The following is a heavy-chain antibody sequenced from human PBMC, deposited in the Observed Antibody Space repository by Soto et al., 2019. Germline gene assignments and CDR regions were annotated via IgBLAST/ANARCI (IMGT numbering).Heavy chain of an antibody. CDR1: GIQLGDYC. CDR2: IRHETGKT. Sequence: RLSCASAGIQLGDYCMTSVRQAPGKGLEWVGNIRHETGKTHYANSLKGRFTITRDTIKSLLFLQMRDLRADDTAPYYCARVCLLFSGPYRPSRFDYWGQGALVTVSS. V-gene: IGHV3-7*03. D-gene: IGHD3-16*02. CDR3: ARVCLLFSGPYRPSRFDY. J-gene: IGHJ4*02.